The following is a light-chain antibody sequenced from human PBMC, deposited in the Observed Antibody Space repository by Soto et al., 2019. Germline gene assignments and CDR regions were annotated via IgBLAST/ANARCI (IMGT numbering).Light chain of an antibody. CDR3: QQYDRSPWT. CDR1: QSVSRSF. V-gene: IGKV3-20*01. Sequence: EIVLTQSPGTLSLSPGEGATLSCRASQSVSRSFLAWYQQKPGQAPRLLIYGASSRATGIPGRFSGSGSGTDFTLTISRLEPEDFAVYYCQQYDRSPWTFGQGTKVEIK. J-gene: IGKJ1*01. CDR2: GAS.